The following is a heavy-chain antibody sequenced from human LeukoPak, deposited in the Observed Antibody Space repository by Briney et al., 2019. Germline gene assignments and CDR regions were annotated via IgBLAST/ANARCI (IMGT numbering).Heavy chain of an antibody. V-gene: IGHV7-4-1*02. J-gene: IGHJ4*02. CDR2: INTNTGNP. Sequence: ASVKVSCKASGYSFTTYAMNWVRQAPGQGLEWMGWINTNTGNPTYAQGFTGRCVFSLDTAVSTAYLQISSLKAEDTAVYSCARVAEYSSGWYDPFDYWGQGTLVTVSS. CDR3: ARVAEYSSGWYDPFDY. D-gene: IGHD6-19*01. CDR1: GYSFTTYA.